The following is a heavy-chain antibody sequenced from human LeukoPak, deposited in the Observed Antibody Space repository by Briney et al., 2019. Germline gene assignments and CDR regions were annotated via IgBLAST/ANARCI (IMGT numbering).Heavy chain of an antibody. J-gene: IGHJ3*02. Sequence: GGSLRLSCAASGFTFFSYTMNWVRQAPGKGLEWVSSISSSSYIYYADSVKGRFTISRDNAKNSLYLQMNSLRAEDTALYYCARDTRQDAFDIWGQGTMVTVSS. CDR1: GFTFFSYT. CDR2: ISSSSYI. CDR3: ARDTRQDAFDI. V-gene: IGHV3-21*01.